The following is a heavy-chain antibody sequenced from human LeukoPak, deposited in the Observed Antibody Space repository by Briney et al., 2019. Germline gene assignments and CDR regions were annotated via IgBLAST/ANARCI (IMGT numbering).Heavy chain of an antibody. V-gene: IGHV4-31*03. CDR2: IYYSGST. J-gene: IGHJ4*02. CDR1: GGSISSGGYY. CDR3: ARGGKEQLVDTLPHFDY. Sequence: PSQTLSLTCTVSGGSISSGGYYWSWIRQHPGKGLERIGYIYYSGSTYYNPSLKSRVTISVDTSKNQFSLKLSSVTAADTAVYYCARGGKEQLVDTLPHFDYWGQGTLVTVSS. D-gene: IGHD6-6*01.